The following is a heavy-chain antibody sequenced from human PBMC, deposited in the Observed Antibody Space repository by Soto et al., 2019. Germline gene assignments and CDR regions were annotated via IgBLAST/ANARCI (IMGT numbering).Heavy chain of an antibody. CDR3: ARGGVLSGYSSTLFDP. J-gene: IGHJ5*02. D-gene: IGHD3-22*01. CDR2: IIPIFGTA. Sequence: GASVKVSCKASGGTFSSYAISWVRQAPGQGLEWMGGIIPIFGTANYAQKFQGRVTITADESTSTAYMELSSLGSEDTAVYYCARGGVLSGYSSTLFDPWGQGTLVTVPQ. V-gene: IGHV1-69*13. CDR1: GGTFSSYA.